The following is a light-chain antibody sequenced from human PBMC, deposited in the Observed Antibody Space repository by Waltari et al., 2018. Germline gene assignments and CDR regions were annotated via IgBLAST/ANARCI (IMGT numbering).Light chain of an antibody. J-gene: IGLJ3*02. CDR3: HSRDTTTNRV. CDR1: SLRRYY. CDR2: GNN. Sequence: SSELTQDPTVSVALGQTVRITCQGDSLRRYYASWYRQRPGQAPILLIYGNNNRPSGVPDRCSGSTSGNMASLTITGAQAEDEADYYCHSRDTTTNRVFGRGTKLTVV. V-gene: IGLV3-19*01.